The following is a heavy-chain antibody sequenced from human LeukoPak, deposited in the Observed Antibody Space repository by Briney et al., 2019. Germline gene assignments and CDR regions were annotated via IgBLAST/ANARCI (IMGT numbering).Heavy chain of an antibody. J-gene: IGHJ4*02. CDR1: GYTFTSYA. CDR3: ATSAGLRYFDWGFDY. Sequence: ASVKVSCKASGYTFTSYAMHWVRQAPGQTLEWMGWINAGNGNTKYSQKFQGRVTITRDTSASTAYMELSSLRSEDTAVYYCATSAGLRYFDWGFDYWGQGTLVTVSS. D-gene: IGHD3-9*01. V-gene: IGHV1-3*01. CDR2: INAGNGNT.